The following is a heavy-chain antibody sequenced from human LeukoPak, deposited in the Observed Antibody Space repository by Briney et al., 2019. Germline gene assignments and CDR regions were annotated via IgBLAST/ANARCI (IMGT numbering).Heavy chain of an antibody. Sequence: SETLSLTCAVYGGSFSGYYWSWIRQPPGKGLEWIGEINHSGSTNYNPSLKSRVTISVGTSKNQFSLKLSSVTAADTAVYYCARGSPRGSSSRFDPWGQGTLVTVSS. CDR3: ARGSPRGSSSRFDP. CDR2: INHSGST. D-gene: IGHD6-6*01. V-gene: IGHV4-34*01. J-gene: IGHJ5*02. CDR1: GGSFSGYY.